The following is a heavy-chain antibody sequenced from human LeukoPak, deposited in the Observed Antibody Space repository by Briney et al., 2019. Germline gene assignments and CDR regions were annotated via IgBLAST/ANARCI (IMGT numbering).Heavy chain of an antibody. J-gene: IGHJ5*02. V-gene: IGHV4-4*07. CDR2: IYTSGST. Sequence: SETLSLTCTVPGGSISSYYWSWIRQPAGKGLEWIGRIYTSGSTNYNPSLKSRVTMSVDTSKNQFSLKLSSVTAADTAVYYCARDQGGHDYGDYFNWFDPWGQGTLVTVSS. D-gene: IGHD4-17*01. CDR3: ARDQGGHDYGDYFNWFDP. CDR1: GGSISSYY.